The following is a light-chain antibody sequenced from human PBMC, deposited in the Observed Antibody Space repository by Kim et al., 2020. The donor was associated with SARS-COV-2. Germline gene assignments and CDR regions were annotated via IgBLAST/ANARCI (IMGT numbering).Light chain of an antibody. CDR2: YDS. Sequence: VSVAPGKTARITCGGNNIGSKSVHWYQQKPGQAPVLVIYYDSDRPSGIPERFSGSNSGNTATLTISRVEAGDEADYYCQVWDSSSDHRVFGGGTQLTVL. J-gene: IGLJ3*02. V-gene: IGLV3-21*04. CDR1: NIGSKS. CDR3: QVWDSSSDHRV.